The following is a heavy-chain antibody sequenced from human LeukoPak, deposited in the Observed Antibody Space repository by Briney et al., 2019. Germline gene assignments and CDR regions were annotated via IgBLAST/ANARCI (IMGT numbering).Heavy chain of an antibody. CDR1: GFTFDNYG. D-gene: IGHD2-15*01. J-gene: IGHJ6*03. Sequence: GGSLRLSCAASGFTFDNYGMSWVRQAPGKGLEWVSAISDSGANTYYADSLKGRFTISRDNSENTLYLQMNSLRVEDTAVYYCARDRSCTGGSCYMDVWGRGTTVTVSS. CDR3: ARDRSCTGGSCYMDV. CDR2: ISDSGANT. V-gene: IGHV3-23*01.